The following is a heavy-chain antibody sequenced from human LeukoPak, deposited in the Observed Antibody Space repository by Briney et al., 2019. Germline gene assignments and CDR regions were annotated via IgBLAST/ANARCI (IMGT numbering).Heavy chain of an antibody. D-gene: IGHD3-10*01. J-gene: IGHJ4*02. CDR2: INAGNGNT. Sequence: GASVKVSCKASGYTFTSYAMHWVRQAPGQRREGMGWINAGNGNTKYSQKFQGRVTITRDTSASTAYMELSSLRSEDTAVYYCARGRYGSGSYDYWGQGTLVTVSS. CDR1: GYTFTSYA. CDR3: ARGRYGSGSYDY. V-gene: IGHV1-3*01.